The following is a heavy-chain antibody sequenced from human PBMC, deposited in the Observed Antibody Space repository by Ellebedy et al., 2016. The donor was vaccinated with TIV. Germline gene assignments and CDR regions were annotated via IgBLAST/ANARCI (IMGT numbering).Heavy chain of an antibody. Sequence: GGSLRLXXAASGFSLNNFGMHWVRQAPGKGLEWVAFIWHDGSHTYHADTLRGRFTISRDTSTNTLYLQMNSLRAEDTALYFCARDYQNGMDVWGQGTTVTVSS. CDR2: IWHDGSHT. D-gene: IGHD2-2*01. V-gene: IGHV3-33*01. CDR1: GFSLNNFG. CDR3: ARDYQNGMDV. J-gene: IGHJ6*02.